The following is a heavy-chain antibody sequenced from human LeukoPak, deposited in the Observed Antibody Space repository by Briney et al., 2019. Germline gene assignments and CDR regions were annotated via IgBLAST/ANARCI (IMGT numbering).Heavy chain of an antibody. CDR1: GFTFSSYS. V-gene: IGHV3-21*01. J-gene: IGHJ3*02. Sequence: KSGGSLRLTCAASGFTFSSYSMNWVRQAPGKGLEWVSSISSSSSYIYYADSVKGRFTISRDNAKNSLYLQMNSLRAEDTAVYYCARVNSSSWAKIDAFDIWGQGTMVTVSS. CDR3: ARVNSSSWAKIDAFDI. CDR2: ISSSSSYI. D-gene: IGHD6-13*01.